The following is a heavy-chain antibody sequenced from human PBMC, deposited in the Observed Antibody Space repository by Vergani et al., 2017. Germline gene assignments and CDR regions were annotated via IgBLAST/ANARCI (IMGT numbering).Heavy chain of an antibody. CDR1: GFTFSSYS. D-gene: IGHD2-8*01. CDR3: AKKIDIVLMVYEYYFDY. CDR2: ISSSSSTI. J-gene: IGHJ4*02. V-gene: IGHV3-48*01. Sequence: EVQLVESGGGLVQPGGSLRLSCAASGFTFSSYSMNWVRQAPGKGLEWVSYISSSSSTIYYADSVKGRFTISRDNAKNTLYLQMNSLRAEDTAVYYCAKKIDIVLMVYEYYFDYWGQGTLVTVSS.